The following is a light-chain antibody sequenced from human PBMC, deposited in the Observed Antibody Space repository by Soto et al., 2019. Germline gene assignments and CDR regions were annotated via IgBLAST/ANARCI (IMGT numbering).Light chain of an antibody. CDR1: QSVRTK. Sequence: EIVMTQSPATLSVSPGAGATLSCRASQSVRTKLAWYQQKAGQAPRLLIYGASTRATGVSDRFSGSGSGTEYTLTISSLQSEDFAVYYCQQYDTWPSITFGQGTRLEIK. J-gene: IGKJ5*01. V-gene: IGKV3-15*01. CDR3: QQYDTWPSIT. CDR2: GAS.